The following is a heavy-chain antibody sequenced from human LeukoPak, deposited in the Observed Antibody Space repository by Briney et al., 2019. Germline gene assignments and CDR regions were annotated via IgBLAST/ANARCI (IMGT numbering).Heavy chain of an antibody. V-gene: IGHV3-66*01. CDR3: ARGVRRRPVAFDI. J-gene: IGHJ3*02. CDR2: IYSGGST. Sequence: GGSLRLSCAASGFTVSSNYMSWVRQAPGKGLEWVSVIYSGGSTYYADSVKGRFTISRDNSKNTLYLQMNSLRAEDTAVYYCARGVRRRPVAFDIWGQGTMVTVSS. D-gene: IGHD6-25*01. CDR1: GFTVSSNY.